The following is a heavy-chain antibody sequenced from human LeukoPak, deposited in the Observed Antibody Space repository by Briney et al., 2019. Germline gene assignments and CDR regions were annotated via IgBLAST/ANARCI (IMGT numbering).Heavy chain of an antibody. CDR1: GYTFTGYY. J-gene: IGHJ5*02. Sequence: EASVKVSCKASGYTFTGYYMHWVRQAPGQGLEWMGWTKPNSGGTNYAQKFQGRVTMTRDTSISTAYMELSRLRSDDTAVYYCARDAGYCSSTSCQGGWFDPWGQGTLVTVSS. V-gene: IGHV1-2*02. CDR3: ARDAGYCSSTSCQGGWFDP. CDR2: TKPNSGGT. D-gene: IGHD2-2*01.